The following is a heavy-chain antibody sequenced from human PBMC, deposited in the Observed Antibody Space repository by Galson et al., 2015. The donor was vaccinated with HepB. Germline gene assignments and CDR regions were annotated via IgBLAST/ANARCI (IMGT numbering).Heavy chain of an antibody. Sequence: SLRLSCAASGFTFSSYAMHWVRQAPGKGLEWVAVIFHDGNNKYYADSVKGRFAISRDNSKNTLYLQMNSLRAEDTAVYHCAKDMRIAPFDYWGQGTLVTVSS. CDR2: IFHDGNNK. CDR3: AKDMRIAPFDY. CDR1: GFTFSSYA. J-gene: IGHJ4*02. V-gene: IGHV3-30*09. D-gene: IGHD6-6*01.